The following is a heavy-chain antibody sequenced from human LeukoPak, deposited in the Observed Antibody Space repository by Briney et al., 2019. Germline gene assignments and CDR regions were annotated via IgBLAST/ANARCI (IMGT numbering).Heavy chain of an antibody. Sequence: ASVKVSCKASGYTFTGYYIYWLRQPRGQGLKWMGWVYPNYGGTNYAQDFQGRVTMTRDTSISPAYMELSRLRSDDTAVYYCARGGSCSGGSCSFPHFDYWGQGTLVTVSS. CDR1: GYTFTGYY. D-gene: IGHD2-15*01. CDR2: VYPNYGGT. V-gene: IGHV1-2*02. J-gene: IGHJ4*02. CDR3: ARGGSCSGGSCSFPHFDY.